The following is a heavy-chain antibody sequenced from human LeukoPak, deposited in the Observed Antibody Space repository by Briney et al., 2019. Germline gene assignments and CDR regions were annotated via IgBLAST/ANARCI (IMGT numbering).Heavy chain of an antibody. CDR1: GGSISSSSYY. CDR3: ARDVPYYYDSSGSHFDY. CDR2: IYYSGST. V-gene: IGHV4-39*07. D-gene: IGHD3-22*01. Sequence: SETLSLTCTVSGGSISSSSYYWGWIRQPPGKGLEWIGSIYYSGSTYYNPSLKSRVTISVDTSKNQFSLKLSSVTAADTAVYYCARDVPYYYDSSGSHFDYWGQGTLVTVSS. J-gene: IGHJ4*02.